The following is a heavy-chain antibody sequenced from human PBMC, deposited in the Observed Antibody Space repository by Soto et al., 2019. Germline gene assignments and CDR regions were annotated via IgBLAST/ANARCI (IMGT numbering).Heavy chain of an antibody. Sequence: EVPLLESGGGLVQPGGPLRLSCAASGFTFSNYDMTWVRQAPGKGLHWVSTISASGARTYYADSVKGRFTISRDNSKNTVYLQMNSLRVEDTAVYYCANRNYYDTSGYTYPYFDFWGQGSLVTVSS. J-gene: IGHJ4*02. V-gene: IGHV3-23*01. CDR1: GFTFSNYD. CDR3: ANRNYYDTSGYTYPYFDF. D-gene: IGHD3-22*01. CDR2: ISASGART.